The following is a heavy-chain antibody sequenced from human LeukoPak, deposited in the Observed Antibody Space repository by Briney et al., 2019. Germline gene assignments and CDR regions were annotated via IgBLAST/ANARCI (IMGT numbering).Heavy chain of an antibody. J-gene: IGHJ4*02. Sequence: PGRSLRLSCAASGFSFSNYGMHWVRQAPGKGLEWVAVISYDGSNKYYPDSVKGRFTISRDNSKNTLYLQMNSLRAEDAAVYYCAKGGGVWGTAGYWGQGTLVTVSS. CDR1: GFSFSNYG. D-gene: IGHD3-16*01. CDR3: AKGGGVWGTAGY. V-gene: IGHV3-30*18. CDR2: ISYDGSNK.